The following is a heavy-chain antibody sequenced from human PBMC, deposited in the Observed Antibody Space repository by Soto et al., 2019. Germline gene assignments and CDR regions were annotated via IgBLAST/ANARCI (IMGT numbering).Heavy chain of an antibody. CDR3: STRAYDTNGYYRFDP. CDR1: GGSFSGHS. Sequence: ETLSLTCAFYGGSFSGHSWTWIRQSPGKGLEWIGDINHSGRVNYSPSLKSRVTISLDTSKNQFSLTLSAVTAADTAMYYCSTRAYDTNGYYRFDPWGQGTLVTVSS. D-gene: IGHD3-22*01. CDR2: INHSGRV. J-gene: IGHJ5*01. V-gene: IGHV4-34*01.